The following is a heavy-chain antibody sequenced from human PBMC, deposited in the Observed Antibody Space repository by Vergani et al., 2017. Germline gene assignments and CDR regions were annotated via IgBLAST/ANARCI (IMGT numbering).Heavy chain of an antibody. CDR3: ARDCPGGGGDCSAGWYFDL. J-gene: IGHJ2*01. Sequence: EVQLLESGGSLKQPGGSVRLSCAASGFTFSTYAMHWVRQAPGKGLEWVSALTGGGGSTYYADSFKGRFIISRDNSRDTLYLQMNSLRPEDTATYYCARDCPGGGGDCSAGWYFDLWGRGTLVTVSS. CDR1: GFTFSTYA. V-gene: IGHV3-23*01. CDR2: LTGGGGST. D-gene: IGHD2-21*02.